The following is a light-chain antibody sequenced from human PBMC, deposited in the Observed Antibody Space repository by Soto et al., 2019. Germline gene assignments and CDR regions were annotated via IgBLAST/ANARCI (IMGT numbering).Light chain of an antibody. CDR3: QQYSNLWT. Sequence: DIQMTQPPSTLSASVGDRVTITCRASQTISMWLAWYQQKPGKAPMLLIYKASYLESGVPSRFSGSGFGTEFTLTISSLQPDDFGTYYCQQYSNLWTFGPGTKVDIK. V-gene: IGKV1-5*03. CDR2: KAS. CDR1: QTISMW. J-gene: IGKJ1*01.